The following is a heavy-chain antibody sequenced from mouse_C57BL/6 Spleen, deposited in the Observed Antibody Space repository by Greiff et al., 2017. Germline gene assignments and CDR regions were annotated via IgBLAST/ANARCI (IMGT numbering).Heavy chain of an antibody. J-gene: IGHJ1*03. Sequence: VQLQQSGPELVKPGASVKISCKASGYSFTDYYMNWVKQSTGKSLEWIGEINPNYGTTSYKQKFKGKATLTVDKSSSTAYMQLNSLTSEDSAVYYCAGRYYYGSSYFWYFDVWGTGTTVTVSS. CDR3: AGRYYYGSSYFWYFDV. V-gene: IGHV1-39*01. CDR1: GYSFTDYY. CDR2: INPNYGTT. D-gene: IGHD1-1*01.